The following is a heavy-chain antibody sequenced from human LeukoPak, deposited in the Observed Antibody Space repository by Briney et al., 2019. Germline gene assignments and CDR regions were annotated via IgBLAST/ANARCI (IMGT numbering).Heavy chain of an antibody. Sequence: SETLSLTCTVSGGSISSYYWSWIRQPPGKGLEWIGYIYYSGSTNYNPSLKSRVTISVDTSKNQFSLKQSSVTAADTAVYYCARARDGYSTDAFDIWGQGTMVTVSS. CDR2: IYYSGST. V-gene: IGHV4-59*01. CDR3: ARARDGYSTDAFDI. D-gene: IGHD5-24*01. J-gene: IGHJ3*02. CDR1: GGSISSYY.